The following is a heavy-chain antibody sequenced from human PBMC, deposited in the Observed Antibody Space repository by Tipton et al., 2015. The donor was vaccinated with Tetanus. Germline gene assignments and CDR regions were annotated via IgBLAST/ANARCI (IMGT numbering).Heavy chain of an antibody. V-gene: IGHV3-30*03. D-gene: IGHD1-1*01. Sequence: SLRLSCAASGFTFGDHGMHWARQATGKGLEWVAVISYDGSNKNYADSVKGRFTISRDNSQNTLYLQMNSLRAEDSATYYCARALQLERKFDFWGQGTLVTVSS. CDR2: ISYDGSNK. J-gene: IGHJ4*02. CDR1: GFTFGDHG. CDR3: ARALQLERKFDF.